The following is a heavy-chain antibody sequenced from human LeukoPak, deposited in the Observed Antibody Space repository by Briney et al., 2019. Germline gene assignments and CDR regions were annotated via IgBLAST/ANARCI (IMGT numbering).Heavy chain of an antibody. J-gene: IGHJ4*02. V-gene: IGHV4-34*01. CDR2: INHSGST. CDR3: ARGYSSGWSDY. Sequence: SETLSLTCAVYGGSFSGYYWSWIRQPPGKGLEWIGEINHSGSTNYNPSLKSRVTISVDTSKNQFSLKLSSVTAADTAVYYCARGYSSGWSDYWGQGILVTVSS. CDR1: GGSFSGYY. D-gene: IGHD6-19*01.